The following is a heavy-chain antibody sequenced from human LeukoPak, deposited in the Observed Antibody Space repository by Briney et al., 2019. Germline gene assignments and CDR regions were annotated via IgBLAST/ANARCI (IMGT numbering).Heavy chain of an antibody. Sequence: PGGSLRLSCAASGFTFSSYSMNWVRQAPGEGLERVSSISSSSSYIYYADSVKGRFTISRANAENSLYLQMNSLRAEDTAVYYCARRYYDFWSGSEYYYYGMDVWGQGTTVTVSS. CDR2: ISSSSSYI. J-gene: IGHJ6*02. CDR3: ARRYYDFWSGSEYYYYGMDV. CDR1: GFTFSSYS. D-gene: IGHD3-3*01. V-gene: IGHV3-21*01.